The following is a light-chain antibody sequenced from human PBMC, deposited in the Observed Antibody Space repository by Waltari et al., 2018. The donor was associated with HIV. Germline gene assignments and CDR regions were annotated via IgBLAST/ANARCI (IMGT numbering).Light chain of an antibody. V-gene: IGKV3-11*01. CDR3: QQRSNWLT. Sequence: EIVLTQSPATLSLSPGGSATLSCRASQTVGSHLAWYQHKPGQAPRLLIYDASNRATDIPARFSGSGSGTEFTLTISSLEPEDFADYYCQQRSNWLTFGGGTKVEIK. CDR1: QTVGSH. CDR2: DAS. J-gene: IGKJ4*01.